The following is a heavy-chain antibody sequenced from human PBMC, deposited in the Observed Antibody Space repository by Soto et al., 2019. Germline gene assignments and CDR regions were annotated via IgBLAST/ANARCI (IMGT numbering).Heavy chain of an antibody. J-gene: IGHJ6*02. CDR1: GFTFSSYW. CDR3: ARDSDDILHYGMDV. Sequence: GGSLRLSCAASGFTFSSYWMHWVRQAPGKGLVWVSRINNDGSSTSYADSVKGRFTISRDNAKNTLYLQMNSLRAEDTAVYYCARDSDDILHYGMDVWGQGTTVTVSS. D-gene: IGHD3-9*01. V-gene: IGHV3-74*01. CDR2: INNDGSST.